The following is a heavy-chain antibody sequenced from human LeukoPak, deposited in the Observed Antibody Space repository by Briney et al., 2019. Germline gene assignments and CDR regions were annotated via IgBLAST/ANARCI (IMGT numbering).Heavy chain of an antibody. CDR1: GFTFSSYW. CDR3: ARDVSSGWYGDDY. CDR2: IKQDGSEK. V-gene: IGHV3-7*03. Sequence: GGSLRLSCAASGFTFSSYWMSWVRQAPGKGLDWVANIKQDGSEKYYVDSVKGRFTISRDNAKNSLYLQMNSLRAEDTAVYYCARDVSSGWYGDDYWGQGTLVTVSS. D-gene: IGHD6-19*01. J-gene: IGHJ4*02.